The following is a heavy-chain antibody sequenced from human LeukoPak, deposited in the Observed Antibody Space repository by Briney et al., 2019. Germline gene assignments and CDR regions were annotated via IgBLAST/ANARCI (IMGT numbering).Heavy chain of an antibody. J-gene: IGHJ6*03. CDR3: ARGNYYYDSSGYYYNNCMDV. Sequence: PGGSLRLSCAASGFTFSSYEMNWARQAPGKGLEWVSYISSSGSTIYYAASVKGRFTISRDNAKNSLYLQMNSLRAEDTAVYYCARGNYYYDSSGYYYNNCMDVWGKGTTVTVSS. D-gene: IGHD3-22*01. CDR2: ISSSGSTI. CDR1: GFTFSSYE. V-gene: IGHV3-48*03.